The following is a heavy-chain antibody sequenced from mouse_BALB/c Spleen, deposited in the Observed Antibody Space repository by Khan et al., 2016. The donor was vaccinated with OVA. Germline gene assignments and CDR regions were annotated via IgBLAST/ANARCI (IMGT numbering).Heavy chain of an antibody. Sequence: EVQLQESGPGLVKPSQTVSLTCTVTGISITSGNYRWSWIRQFPGNKLEWIGNIYYSGTVTYNPSFTSRTTITRDTSKNQFFLEMNSLTAEDTATCYVARDYGSLYWFFDVWGAGTTVTVSS. J-gene: IGHJ1*01. V-gene: IGHV3-5*02. CDR3: ARDYGSLYWFFDV. D-gene: IGHD1-1*01. CDR1: GISITSGNYR. CDR2: IYYSGTV.